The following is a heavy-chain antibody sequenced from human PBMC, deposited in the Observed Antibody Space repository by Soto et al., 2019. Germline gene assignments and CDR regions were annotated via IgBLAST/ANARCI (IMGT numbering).Heavy chain of an antibody. J-gene: IGHJ4*02. D-gene: IGHD5-18*01. CDR2: FFIGGNT. CDR3: AGARGYSTEYFDY. Sequence: PSDTLSLTCTVSGGSISSSTYYWGWMRHPPGKGLEWIASFFIGGNTYYNPSLKSRVTISVDTSKNQFSLKLSSVTAADTAVYYCAGARGYSTEYFDYWGQGTLVTVSS. V-gene: IGHV4-39*07. CDR1: GGSISSSTYY.